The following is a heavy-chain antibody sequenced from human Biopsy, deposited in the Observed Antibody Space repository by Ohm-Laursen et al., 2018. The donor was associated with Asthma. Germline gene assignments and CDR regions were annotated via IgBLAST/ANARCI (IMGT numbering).Heavy chain of an antibody. V-gene: IGHV3-33*01. CDR2: IYYDGSRK. D-gene: IGHD3-10*01. Sequence: SLRLSCAASGFTFSRHALHWVRQAPGKGLEWVAGIYYDGSRKYYTESVKGRFTISRDNSKNRLYLEMASLRAEDTAVYYCAREGTGIWVRGVPSVWFDSWGQGTPVTVSS. CDR3: AREGTGIWVRGVPSVWFDS. J-gene: IGHJ5*01. CDR1: GFTFSRHA.